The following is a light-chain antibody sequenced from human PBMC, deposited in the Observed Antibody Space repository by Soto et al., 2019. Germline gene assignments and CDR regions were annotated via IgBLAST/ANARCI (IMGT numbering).Light chain of an antibody. CDR1: QSVSSSY. Sequence: ESVLTQSPDTLSLSPGERATLSCRASQSVSSSYLAWYQQKPGQAPRLLIYGASSSATGIPDRFSGSGSGTDFTLTISSLEPEDFALYYCQQYASSPWTFGQGTKVEI. J-gene: IGKJ1*01. V-gene: IGKV3-20*01. CDR3: QQYASSPWT. CDR2: GAS.